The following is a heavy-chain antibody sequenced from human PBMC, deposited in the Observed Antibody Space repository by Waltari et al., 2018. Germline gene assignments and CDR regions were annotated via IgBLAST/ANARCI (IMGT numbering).Heavy chain of an antibody. CDR2: IRYDGSNK. CDR1: GFTFSSYG. D-gene: IGHD1-26*01. V-gene: IGHV3-30*02. Sequence: QVQLVESGGGVVQPGGSLRLSCAASGFTFSSYGMHWVRQAPGKGLEWVAFIRYDGSNKYYADSVKGRFTSSRDNSKNTLYLQMNSLIAEDTAVYYCAKDRWERPAGYFDLWGRGTLVTVSS. J-gene: IGHJ2*01. CDR3: AKDRWERPAGYFDL.